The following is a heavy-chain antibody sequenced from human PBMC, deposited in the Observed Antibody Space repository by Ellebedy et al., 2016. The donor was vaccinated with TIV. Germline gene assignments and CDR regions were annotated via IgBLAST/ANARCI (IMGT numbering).Heavy chain of an antibody. CDR2: ISWNSGSI. D-gene: IGHD5-12*01. Sequence: SLKISCAASGFTFDDYAMHWVRQAPGKGLEWVSGISWNSGSIGYADSVKGRFTISRDNAKNSLYLQMNSLRAEDTALYYCAKAKGYSGYDPLDYWGQGTLVTVSS. J-gene: IGHJ4*02. CDR3: AKAKGYSGYDPLDY. CDR1: GFTFDDYA. V-gene: IGHV3-9*01.